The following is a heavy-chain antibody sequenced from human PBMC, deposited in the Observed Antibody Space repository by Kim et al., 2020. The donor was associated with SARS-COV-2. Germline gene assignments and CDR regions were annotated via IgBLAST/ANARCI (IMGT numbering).Heavy chain of an antibody. V-gene: IGHV1-69*04. CDR2: IIPILGIA. CDR1: GGTFSSYA. Sequence: SVKVSCKASGGTFSSYAISWVRQAPGQGLEWMGRIIPILGIANYAQKFQGRVTITADKSTSTAYMELSSLRSEDTAVYYCARDETPYYDILTGFLYWGQ. D-gene: IGHD3-9*01. J-gene: IGHJ4*02. CDR3: ARDETPYYDILTGFLY.